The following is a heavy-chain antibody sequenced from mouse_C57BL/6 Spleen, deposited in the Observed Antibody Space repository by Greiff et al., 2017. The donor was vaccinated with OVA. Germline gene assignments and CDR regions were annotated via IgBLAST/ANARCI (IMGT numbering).Heavy chain of an antibody. J-gene: IGHJ2*01. CDR3: ARRDITSVVFDY. V-gene: IGHV5-17*01. D-gene: IGHD1-1*01. CDR2: ISSGSSTI. CDR1: GFTFSDYG. Sequence: VQLKESGGGLVKPGGSLKLSCAASGFTFSDYGMHWVRQAPETGLEWVAYISSGSSTIYYADTVKGRITISRDNAKNTLFLQMASLRSEDTSMYYCARRDITSVVFDYWGQGTTLTVAS.